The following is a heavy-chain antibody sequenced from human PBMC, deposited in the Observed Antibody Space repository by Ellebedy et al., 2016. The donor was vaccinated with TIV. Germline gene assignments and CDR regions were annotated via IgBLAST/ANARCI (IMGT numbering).Heavy chain of an antibody. CDR3: ARDPGCSGGSCPYFDY. CDR1: GGSFSDYY. D-gene: IGHD2-15*01. Sequence: MPGGSLRLSCAVYGGSFSDYYWSWIRQPPGKGLEWIGEINHSGSTNYNPSLKSRVTISVDTSKNQFSLKLSSVTAADTAVYYCARDPGCSGGSCPYFDYWGQGTLVTVSS. CDR2: INHSGST. V-gene: IGHV4-34*01. J-gene: IGHJ4*02.